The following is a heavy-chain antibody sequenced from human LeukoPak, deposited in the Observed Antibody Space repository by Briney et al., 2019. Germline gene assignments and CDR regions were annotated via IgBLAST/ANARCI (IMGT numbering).Heavy chain of an antibody. CDR2: IYYSGST. Sequence: PSETLSLTCTVSGGSISSYYWSWVRQPPGKGLEWIGYIYYSGSTNYNPSLKSRVTISVDTSKNHFSLKLSSVTAADTAVYYCARGIAAAGPPGGGYYYYYYMDVWGKGTTVTVSS. D-gene: IGHD6-13*01. V-gene: IGHV4-59*01. CDR1: GGSISSYY. CDR3: ARGIAAAGPPGGGYYYYYYMDV. J-gene: IGHJ6*03.